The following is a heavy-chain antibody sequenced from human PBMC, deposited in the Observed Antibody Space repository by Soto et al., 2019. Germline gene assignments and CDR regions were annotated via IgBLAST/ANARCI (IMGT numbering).Heavy chain of an antibody. V-gene: IGHV1-2*02. CDR1: GYTFTGYY. Sequence: ASVKVSCKASGYTFTGYYMHWVRQAPGQGLEWMGWINPNSGGTNYAQKFQGRVTMTRDTSISTAYMELSRLRSDDTAVYYCARDRGFYCSSTSCHYSYYFDYWGQGTLVTVSS. D-gene: IGHD2-2*01. J-gene: IGHJ4*02. CDR3: ARDRGFYCSSTSCHYSYYFDY. CDR2: INPNSGGT.